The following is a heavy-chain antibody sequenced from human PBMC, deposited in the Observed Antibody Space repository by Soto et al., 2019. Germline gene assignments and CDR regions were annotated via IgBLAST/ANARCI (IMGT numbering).Heavy chain of an antibody. CDR3: ARGGYYYDSSGYYFWFDP. Sequence: QVQLVQSGAEVKKPGASVKVSCKASGYTFTSYDINWVRQATGQGLEWMGWMNPNSGNTGYAQKFQGRVTMTRNTSISTAYMELSSLRSEDTAVYYCARGGYYYDSSGYYFWFDPWGQGTLVTVSS. CDR1: GYTFTSYD. J-gene: IGHJ5*02. CDR2: MNPNSGNT. V-gene: IGHV1-8*01. D-gene: IGHD3-22*01.